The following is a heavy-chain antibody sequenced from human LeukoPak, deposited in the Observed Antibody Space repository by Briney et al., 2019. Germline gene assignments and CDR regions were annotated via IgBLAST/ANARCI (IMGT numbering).Heavy chain of an antibody. Sequence: GGSLRLSCAASEFTFSSYSMNWVRQAPGKGLEWVSSISSSSSYKYYADSVKGRFTISRDNAQNSLYLQMNSLRAEDTAVYYCATPKKKTSGWYYFDYWGQGTLVTVSS. CDR1: EFTFSSYS. V-gene: IGHV3-21*04. CDR3: ATPKKKTSGWYYFDY. J-gene: IGHJ4*02. CDR2: ISSSSSYK. D-gene: IGHD6-19*01.